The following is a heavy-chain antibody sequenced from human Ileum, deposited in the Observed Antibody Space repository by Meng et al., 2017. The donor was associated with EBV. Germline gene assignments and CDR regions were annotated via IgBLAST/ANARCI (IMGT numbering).Heavy chain of an antibody. CDR2: IFYSGST. J-gene: IGHJ5*02. CDR3: ARDSNGDYGWVDP. CDR1: GDTLFNGGHY. V-gene: IGHV4-30-4*01. D-gene: IGHD4-17*01. Sequence: QVHLQESGPGLVKPSQTLSRSCTVSGDTLFNGGHYWTWLRQHPGKGLEWIVYIFYSGSTYYNPSLMSRVTISLDLSKNQFSLNLTSVTAADTAVYYCARDSNGDYGWVDPWGEGPLVTVSS.